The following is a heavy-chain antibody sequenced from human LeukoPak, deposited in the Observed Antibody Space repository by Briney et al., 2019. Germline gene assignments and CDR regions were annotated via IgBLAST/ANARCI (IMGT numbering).Heavy chain of an antibody. CDR3: ARDSRSSGLTVDY. CDR2: VNSDGSST. D-gene: IGHD6-19*01. CDR1: GFTFSSHL. V-gene: IGHV3-74*01. J-gene: IGHJ4*02. Sequence: GGSLRLTCAASGFTFSSHLMHWVRQAPGKGLVWVSRVNSDGSSTSYAASVEGRFTISRDNTKNTLYLQMNSLRDEDTAVYYCARDSRSSGLTVDYWGQGTLVTVSS.